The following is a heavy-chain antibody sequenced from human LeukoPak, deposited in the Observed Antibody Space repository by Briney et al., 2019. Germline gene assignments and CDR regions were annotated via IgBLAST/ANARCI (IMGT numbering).Heavy chain of an antibody. J-gene: IGHJ4*02. D-gene: IGHD3-10*01. V-gene: IGHV3-23*01. CDR3: PKVPYYYGSGSSYFDY. CDR1: GFTFSSYA. CDR2: ISGSGGST. Sequence: PGGSLRLSCAASGFTFSSYAMSWVRQAPGKGLEWVSAISGSGGSTYYADSVKGRFTISRDNSKNTLYLQMNSLRAEDTAVYYCPKVPYYYGSGSSYFDYWGQGTLVTVSS.